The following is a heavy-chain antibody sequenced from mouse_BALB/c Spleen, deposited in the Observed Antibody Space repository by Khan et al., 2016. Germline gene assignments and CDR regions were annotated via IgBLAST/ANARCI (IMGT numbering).Heavy chain of an antibody. CDR3: ATRGEDRYDETWVDY. Sequence: EVQLQESGPGLVKPSQSLSLTCTVTGYSITSDYAWNWIRQFPGNKLEWMGYISYSGSTGYNPSLKSRISITRDTSKNQFFLQLKSVTTEDTATSYCATRGEDRYDETWVDYWGQGSLVTVSA. V-gene: IGHV3-2*02. CDR2: ISYSGST. D-gene: IGHD2-14*01. J-gene: IGHJ3*01. CDR1: GYSITSDYA.